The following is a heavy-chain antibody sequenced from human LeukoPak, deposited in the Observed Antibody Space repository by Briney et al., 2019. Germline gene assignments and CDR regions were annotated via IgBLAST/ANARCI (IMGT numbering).Heavy chain of an antibody. CDR1: GYTFTTYG. V-gene: IGHV1-18*01. D-gene: IGHD3-22*01. CDR3: ARVWYDSGNHLYFYYGLDV. Sequence: GASVKVSCKASGYTFTTYGITWVRQAPGQGLEWMGWVSAYSGDTDYAQSLQGRATMTTDTSTSTAYMELTTLRSDDTAVYYCARVWYDSGNHLYFYYGLDVWGQGTTVTVSS. CDR2: VSAYSGDT. J-gene: IGHJ6*02.